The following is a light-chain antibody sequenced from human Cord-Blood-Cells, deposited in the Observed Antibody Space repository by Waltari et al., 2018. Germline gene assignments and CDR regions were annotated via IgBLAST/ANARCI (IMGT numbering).Light chain of an antibody. CDR1: SSDRGSYTR. CDR3: CSYAGSSTLV. Sequence: QSALTQPATVSGSPGQSITLSCTGTSSDRGSYTRVSWYQQHPGKAPKLMIYEGSKRPSGVSNRFSGSKSGNTASLTISGLQAEDEADYYCCSYAGSSTLVFGGGTKLTVL. V-gene: IGLV2-23*01. CDR2: EGS. J-gene: IGLJ2*01.